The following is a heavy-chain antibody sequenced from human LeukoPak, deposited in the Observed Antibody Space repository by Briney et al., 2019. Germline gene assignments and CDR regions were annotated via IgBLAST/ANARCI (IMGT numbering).Heavy chain of an antibody. V-gene: IGHV3-66*01. CDR3: AREMGRRYYDSGAGLDV. J-gene: IGHJ6*02. Sequence: GGSLRLSCAASGFTVSSNYMIWVRQAPGKGLEWVSVIYSGGDTYYADSAKGRFTISRDNSKNTLYLQINSLRVDDTAVYYCAREMGRRYYDSGAGLDVWGQGTTVTFSS. CDR1: GFTVSSNY. CDR2: IYSGGDT. D-gene: IGHD3-22*01.